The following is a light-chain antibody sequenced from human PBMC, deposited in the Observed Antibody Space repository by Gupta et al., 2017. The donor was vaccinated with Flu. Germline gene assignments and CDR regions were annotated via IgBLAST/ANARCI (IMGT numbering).Light chain of an antibody. CDR1: QSVSKY. CDR3: QQRSHWPQD. V-gene: IGKV3-11*01. Sequence: EIVLTQSPATLSLSPGERATLSCRASQSVSKYLAWYQQKPGQAPRLLIYDASNRATGIPGRFSGSGSGTDFTLTISSLEPEDFAVYYCQQRSHWPQDFGQGTRLEIK. J-gene: IGKJ5*01. CDR2: DAS.